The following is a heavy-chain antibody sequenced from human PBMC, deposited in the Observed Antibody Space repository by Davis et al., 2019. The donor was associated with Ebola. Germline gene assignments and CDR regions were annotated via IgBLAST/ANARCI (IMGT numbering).Heavy chain of an antibody. J-gene: IGHJ6*03. D-gene: IGHD5-24*01. Sequence: GESLKISCAASGFTFSIHSMGWVRQAPGKGLEWISYIGPSGSTIYYADSVKGRFTISRDNAKNTLYLQMNSLRAEDTAVYYCARDIGDGYNFDYMDVWGKGTTVTVAS. CDR1: GFTFSIHS. V-gene: IGHV3-11*04. CDR2: IGPSGSTI. CDR3: ARDIGDGYNFDYMDV.